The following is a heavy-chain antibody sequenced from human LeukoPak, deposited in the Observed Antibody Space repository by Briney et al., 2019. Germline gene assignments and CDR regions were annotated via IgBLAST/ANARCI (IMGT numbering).Heavy chain of an antibody. CDR2: IIPIFGTA. D-gene: IGHD5-24*01. CDR3: ARSSHLGGPLRYEMATKLRTSSFDY. V-gene: IGHV1-69*13. J-gene: IGHJ4*02. Sequence: AASVKVSCKASGGTFSSYAISWVRQAPGQGLEWMGGIIPIFGTANYAQKFQGRVTITADESTSTAYMELSSLRSEDTAVYYCARSSHLGGPLRYEMATKLRTSSFDYWGQGTLVTVSS. CDR1: GGTFSSYA.